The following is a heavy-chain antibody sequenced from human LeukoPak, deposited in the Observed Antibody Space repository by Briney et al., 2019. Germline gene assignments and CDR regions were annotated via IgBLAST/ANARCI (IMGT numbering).Heavy chain of an antibody. CDR1: GGTFISYA. J-gene: IGHJ6*02. Sequence: SVKVSCKASGGTFISYAISWVRQAPGQGLEWMGGIIPIFGTANYAQKFQGRVTITADESTSTAYMELSSLRSEDTAVYYCARGPPEGFGGHYYYYYYGMDVWGQGTTVTVSS. CDR3: ARGPPEGFGGHYYYYYYGMDV. CDR2: IIPIFGTA. D-gene: IGHD3-10*01. V-gene: IGHV1-69*13.